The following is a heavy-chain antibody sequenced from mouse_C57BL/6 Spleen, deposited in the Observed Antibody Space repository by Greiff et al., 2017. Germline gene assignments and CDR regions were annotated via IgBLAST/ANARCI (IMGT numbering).Heavy chain of an antibody. V-gene: IGHV1-52*01. Sequence: QVQLQQPGAELVRPGSSVKLSCKASGYTFTSYWMHWVKQRPIQGLEWIGNIDPSDSETHYNQKFKDKATVTVDKSSSTAYMQLSSLTSDDSAVYYCAREGYDSPFDCWGQGTTLTVSS. D-gene: IGHD2-2*01. J-gene: IGHJ2*01. CDR3: AREGYDSPFDC. CDR1: GYTFTSYW. CDR2: IDPSDSET.